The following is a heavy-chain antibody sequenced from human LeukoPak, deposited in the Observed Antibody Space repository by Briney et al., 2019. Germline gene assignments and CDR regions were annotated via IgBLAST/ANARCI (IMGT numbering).Heavy chain of an antibody. CDR2: INPNSGGT. D-gene: IGHD6-6*01. V-gene: IGHV1-2*02. J-gene: IGHJ4*02. CDR1: GYTFTGYY. Sequence: AASVKVSCKASGYTFTGYYMHWVRQAPGQGLEWMGWINPNSGGTNYAQKFQGRVTMTRDTSISTAYMELSRLRSDDTAVYYCARSIAARHVRYFDYWGQGTLVTVSS. CDR3: ARSIAARHVRYFDY.